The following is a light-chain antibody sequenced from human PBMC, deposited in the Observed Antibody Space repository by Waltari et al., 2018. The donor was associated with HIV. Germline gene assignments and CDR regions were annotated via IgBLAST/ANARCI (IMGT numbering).Light chain of an antibody. Sequence: SSELTQPPSVSVSPGQTARITCSGDASPKQYNHWFQQKPGQAPVVVIHKNTKRPSGIPERFSASRSGTTVTLTITGVQTDDEADYYCLSADTSGTYVFGPGTTVTVL. J-gene: IGLJ1*01. CDR2: KNT. CDR1: ASPKQY. CDR3: LSADTSGTYV. V-gene: IGLV3-25*03.